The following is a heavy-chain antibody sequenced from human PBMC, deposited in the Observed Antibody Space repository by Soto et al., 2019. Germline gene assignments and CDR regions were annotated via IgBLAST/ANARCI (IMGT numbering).Heavy chain of an antibody. CDR3: ARGRGGLALYYYGMDV. CDR1: GYTFASYD. V-gene: IGHV1-8*01. D-gene: IGHD3-10*01. J-gene: IGHJ6*02. CDR2: MNTKSGNT. Sequence: GASXKVCCKASGYTFASYDINWVRQATVQGLEWMGWMNTKSGNTGYAQKFQGRVTMTRNNSISTAYMELSSLRSEDTAVYYCARGRGGLALYYYGMDVWGQGTTVTVSS.